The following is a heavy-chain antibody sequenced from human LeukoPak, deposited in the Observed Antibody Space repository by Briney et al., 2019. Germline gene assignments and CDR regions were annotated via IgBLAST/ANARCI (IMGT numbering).Heavy chain of an antibody. V-gene: IGHV1-2*02. D-gene: IGHD2-15*01. J-gene: IGHJ4*02. CDR1: GYTFTGYY. CDR2: INPNSGGT. CDR3: ARGRDCSGGSCYFPNFDY. Sequence: ASVKISCKASGYTFTGYYMHWVRQAPGQGLEWMGWINPNSGGTNYAQKFQGRVTMTRDTSISTAYMELSRLRSDDTAVYYCARGRDCSGGSCYFPNFDYWGQGTLVTVTS.